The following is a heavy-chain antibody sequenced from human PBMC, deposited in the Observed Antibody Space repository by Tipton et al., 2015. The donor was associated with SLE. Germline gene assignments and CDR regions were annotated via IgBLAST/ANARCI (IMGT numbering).Heavy chain of an antibody. V-gene: IGHV4-59*07. CDR2: IYYSGST. D-gene: IGHD1-26*01. J-gene: IGHJ5*02. CDR1: GGSFSGYY. CDR3: AIYSGSYYGHWFDP. Sequence: TLSLTCAVYGGSFSGYYWSWIRQPPGKGLEWIGYIYYSGSTNYNPSLKSRVTISVDTSKNQFSLKLSSVTAADTAVCYCAIYSGSYYGHWFDPWGQGTLVTVSS.